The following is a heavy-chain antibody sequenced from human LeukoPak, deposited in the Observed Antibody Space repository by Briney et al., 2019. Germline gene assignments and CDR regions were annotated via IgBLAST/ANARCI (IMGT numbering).Heavy chain of an antibody. CDR3: ARDLSSSQTYCAFDI. CDR2: IYYSGST. V-gene: IGHV4-61*01. J-gene: IGHJ3*02. Sequence: PSETLSLTCTVSGGSVSSGSYYWSWIRQPPGKGLEWIGYIYYSGSTNYNPSLKSRVTISVDTSKNQFSLKLSSVTAADTAVYYCARDLSSSQTYCAFDIWGQGTMVTVSS. CDR1: GGSVSSGSYY. D-gene: IGHD6-13*01.